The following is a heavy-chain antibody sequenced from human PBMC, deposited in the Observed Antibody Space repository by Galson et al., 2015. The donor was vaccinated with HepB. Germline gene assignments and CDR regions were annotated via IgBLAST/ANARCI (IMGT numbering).Heavy chain of an antibody. D-gene: IGHD5-18*01. Sequence: CAISGDSVSSNTAWNWIRQSPSGGLEWLGRIYYRSKWSSNYAVSVKNRIIINPDTSRNQFSLQLNSVTPEDTAIYFCSRDPSTNRAMDHWGQGTLVTVSS. CDR3: SRDPSTNRAMDH. CDR2: IYYRSKWSS. J-gene: IGHJ4*02. CDR1: GDSVSSNTA. V-gene: IGHV6-1*01.